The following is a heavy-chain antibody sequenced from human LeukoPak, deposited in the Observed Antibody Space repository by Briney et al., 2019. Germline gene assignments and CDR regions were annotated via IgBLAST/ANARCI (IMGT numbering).Heavy chain of an antibody. J-gene: IGHJ6*02. CDR3: ATWAFYHGLDV. CDR2: INADGGRT. V-gene: IGHV3-43*02. D-gene: IGHD2/OR15-2a*01. CDR1: GFSLGPYA. Sequence: GGSLRLSCVASGFSLGPYAMHWVRQPRGKGLEWVSHINADGGRTYYADAVKGRFTTSRDNSKDSLYLEMTGLRAEDSAIYYCATWAFYHGLDVWGRGTTVTVSS.